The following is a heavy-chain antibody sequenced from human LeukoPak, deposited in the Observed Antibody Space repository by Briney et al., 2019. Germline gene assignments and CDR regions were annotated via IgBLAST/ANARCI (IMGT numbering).Heavy chain of an antibody. CDR2: ISGSGGST. D-gene: IGHD5-18*01. Sequence: PGGSLRLSCAASGLTFSSYAMSWVRQAPGKGLEWVSAISGSGGSTYYADSVKGRFTISRDNSKNTLYLRMNSLRAEDTAVYYCAKDPSSYGRRPAVDYWGQGTLVTVSS. CDR1: GLTFSSYA. J-gene: IGHJ4*02. CDR3: AKDPSSYGRRPAVDY. V-gene: IGHV3-23*01.